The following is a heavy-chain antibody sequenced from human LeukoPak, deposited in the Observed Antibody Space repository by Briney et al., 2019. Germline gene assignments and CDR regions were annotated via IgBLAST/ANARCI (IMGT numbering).Heavy chain of an antibody. V-gene: IGHV3-53*01. CDR2: MYSGGSV. Sequence: GGSLRLSCAASGFTFSRLAMTWVRQAPGKGLEWVSVMYSGGSVYYADSVKDRFTISRDNSRNTLYLQMDSLRVDDTAVYYCASSLLATMGPLFYWGLGALVTVSS. J-gene: IGHJ4*02. CDR1: GFTFSRLA. D-gene: IGHD5-24*01. CDR3: ASSLLATMGPLFY.